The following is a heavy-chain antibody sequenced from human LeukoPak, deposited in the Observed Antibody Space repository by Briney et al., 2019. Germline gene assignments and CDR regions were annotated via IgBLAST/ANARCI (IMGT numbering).Heavy chain of an antibody. CDR1: GFTFGDYT. D-gene: IGHD2-15*01. CDR3: ARGGHHDY. V-gene: IGHV3-23*01. J-gene: IGHJ4*02. CDR2: FSGGGGST. Sequence: GGSLRLSCTASGFTFGDYTLSWFRQAPGKGLEWVSSFSGGGGSTYYADSVKGRFTISRDNAKNSLYLQMNSLRAEDTAVYYCARGGHHDYWGQGTLVTVSS.